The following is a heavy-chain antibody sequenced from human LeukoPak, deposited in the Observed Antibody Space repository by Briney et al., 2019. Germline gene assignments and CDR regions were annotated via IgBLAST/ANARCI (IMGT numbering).Heavy chain of an antibody. J-gene: IGHJ4*02. CDR2: ISSSGGDT. V-gene: IGHV3-23*01. D-gene: IGHD2-21*02. Sequence: SGGSLRLSCTASGFTLTNLAMTWVRQAPGKGLEWVSAISSSGGDTYHADSVKGRFTISRDNSKNTLYLQMNSLRAEDTAVYYCARDLRHIVVVTDFFDYWGQGTLVTVSS. CDR3: ARDLRHIVVVTDFFDY. CDR1: GFTLTNLA.